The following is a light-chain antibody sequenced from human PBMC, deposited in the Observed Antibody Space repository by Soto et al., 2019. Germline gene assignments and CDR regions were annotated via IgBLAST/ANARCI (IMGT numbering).Light chain of an antibody. CDR2: GAS. Sequence: EIVLTQSPGTLSLSPGERATLSCRSSQSVSNTFLAWYQQKPGQAPRLLISGASSRATGIPDRFSGSGSGTHFTLTISRLEPGDFAVYYCQHFGGTTFTFGQGTRLEIK. J-gene: IGKJ5*01. CDR1: QSVSNTF. V-gene: IGKV3-20*01. CDR3: QHFGGTTFT.